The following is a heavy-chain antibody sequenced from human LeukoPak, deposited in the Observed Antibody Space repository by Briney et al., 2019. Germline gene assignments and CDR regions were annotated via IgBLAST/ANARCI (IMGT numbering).Heavy chain of an antibody. D-gene: IGHD6-6*01. CDR3: ARSNSGSFKYYFDY. J-gene: IGHJ4*02. CDR2: ISGSGGST. Sequence: GGSLRLSCAASGFTFSSYAMSWVRQAPGKGLEWVSAISGSGGSTYYADSVKGRFTISRDNSKNSLYLQMNSLRAEDTALYYCARSNSGSFKYYFDYWGQGTLVTVSS. CDR1: GFTFSSYA. V-gene: IGHV3-23*01.